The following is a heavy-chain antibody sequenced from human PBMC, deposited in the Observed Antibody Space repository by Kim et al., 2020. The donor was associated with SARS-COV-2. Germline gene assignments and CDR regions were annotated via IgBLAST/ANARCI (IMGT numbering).Heavy chain of an antibody. D-gene: IGHD2-15*01. Sequence: STYYNTSLKSRVTISVDTSKNQFSLKLSSVTAADTAVYYCAGDIDGMDVWGQGTTVTVSS. CDR3: AGDIDGMDV. J-gene: IGHJ6*02. CDR2: ST. V-gene: IGHV4-31*02.